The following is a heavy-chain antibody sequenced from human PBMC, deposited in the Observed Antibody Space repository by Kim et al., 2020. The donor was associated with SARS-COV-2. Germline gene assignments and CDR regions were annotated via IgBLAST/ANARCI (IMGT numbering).Heavy chain of an antibody. CDR1: GFTFSSYA. J-gene: IGHJ6*02. D-gene: IGHD3-10*01. CDR3: ARDEGREWFGELLPYGMDV. CDR2: ISYDGSNK. Sequence: GGSLRLSCAASGFTFSSYAMHWVRQAPGKRLEWVAIISYDGSNKYYADSVKGRFTISRDNSKNTLYMQMNSLRAEDTAVYYCARDEGREWFGELLPYGMDVWGQGTTVTVSS. V-gene: IGHV3-30-3*01.